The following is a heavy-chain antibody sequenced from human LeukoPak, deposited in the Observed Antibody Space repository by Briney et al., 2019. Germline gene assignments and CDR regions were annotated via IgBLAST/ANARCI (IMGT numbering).Heavy chain of an antibody. CDR1: DASITTHF. CDR2: IYSSGST. Sequence: SETLSLTCTVSDASITTHFWTWIRQPPGKGLEWIGYIYSSGSTNYNPSLKSRVTISVDTSKNQFSLRLSSVTTADTAMYYCAREAPTGIDYWGQGTPVTVSS. CDR3: AREAPTGIDY. V-gene: IGHV4-59*11. J-gene: IGHJ4*02. D-gene: IGHD1-14*01.